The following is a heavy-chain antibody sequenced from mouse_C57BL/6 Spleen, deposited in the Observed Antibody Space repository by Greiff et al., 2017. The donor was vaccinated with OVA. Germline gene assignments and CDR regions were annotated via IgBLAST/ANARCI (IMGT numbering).Heavy chain of an antibody. CDR1: GFSLTSYG. D-gene: IGHD2-5*01. V-gene: IGHV2-2*01. Sequence: QVQLQQSGPGLVQPSQSLSITCTVSGFSLTSYGVHWVRQSPGKGLEWLGVIWSGGSTDYNAAFISRLSISKDNSKSQVFFKMNSLQADDTAIYYCARKEIYSNYFDYWGQGTTLTVSS. CDR2: IWSGGST. J-gene: IGHJ2*01. CDR3: ARKEIYSNYFDY.